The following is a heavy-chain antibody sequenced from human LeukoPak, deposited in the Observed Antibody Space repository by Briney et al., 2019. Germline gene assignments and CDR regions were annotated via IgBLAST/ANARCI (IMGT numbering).Heavy chain of an antibody. CDR3: ARVFSGGYDY. D-gene: IGHD6-19*01. CDR2: ISAYNGNT. CDR1: GYTFTSYG. Sequence: ASANVSCKASGYTFTSYGISELRQAPGQGLEWMGWISAYNGNTNYAQKLQGRVTMTTDTSTSTAYMELRSLRSDDTAVYYCARVFSGGYDYWGQGTLVTVSS. J-gene: IGHJ4*02. V-gene: IGHV1-18*01.